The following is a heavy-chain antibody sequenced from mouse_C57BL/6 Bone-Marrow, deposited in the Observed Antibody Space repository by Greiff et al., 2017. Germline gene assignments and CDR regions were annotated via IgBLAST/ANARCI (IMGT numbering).Heavy chain of an antibody. CDR3: ARRVGWLPLY. V-gene: IGHV1-81*01. D-gene: IGHD2-3*01. J-gene: IGHJ2*01. Sequence: QVQLQQSGAELARPGASVKLSCTASGYTFTSYGISWVKQRTGQGLEWIGEIYTRSGNTYYNAKFKGKATLTADKSSSTAYMELRSLTSEDTAVYFCARRVGWLPLYWGQGTTLTVSS. CDR2: IYTRSGNT. CDR1: GYTFTSYG.